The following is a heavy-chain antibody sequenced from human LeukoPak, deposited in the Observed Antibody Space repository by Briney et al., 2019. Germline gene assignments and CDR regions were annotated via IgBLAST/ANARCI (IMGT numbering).Heavy chain of an antibody. CDR1: GFFFSIYW. CDR2: ISPDGSSA. V-gene: IGHV3-74*03. CDR3: ARVSFYPRCLFDY. D-gene: IGHD5/OR15-5a*01. Sequence: PGGPLRLSCVAFGFFFSIYWVRWVRQAPGKGLVWVARISPDGSSALSADSVRGRFTISRDNADHTLYLQLHSLRAEDAAVYYCARVSFYPRCLFDYGAQGPRVTVSS. J-gene: IGHJ4*02.